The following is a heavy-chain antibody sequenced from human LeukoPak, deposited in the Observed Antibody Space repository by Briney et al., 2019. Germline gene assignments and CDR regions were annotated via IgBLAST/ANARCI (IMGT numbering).Heavy chain of an antibody. CDR3: ARGLPTRGFFDY. Sequence: SATLSLTCAVYGGSFSGYYWSWIRQPPGKGLEWIGEINHSGSTNYNPSLKSRVTISVDTSKNQFSLKLSSVTAADTAVYYCARGLPTRGFFDYWGQGTPVTVSS. CDR2: INHSGST. CDR1: GGSFSGYY. V-gene: IGHV4-34*01. J-gene: IGHJ4*02.